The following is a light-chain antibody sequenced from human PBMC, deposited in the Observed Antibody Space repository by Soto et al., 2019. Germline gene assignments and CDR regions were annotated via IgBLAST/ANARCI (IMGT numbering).Light chain of an antibody. CDR2: GAS. CDR1: QSVSSRY. V-gene: IGKV3D-20*02. Sequence: EIVLTQSPGTLSLSPGEGATLSCRASQSVSSRYLGWYQQKLGQTPRLLFYGASNRATGIPDRFSGSGSGTDFTLTISRLEPEDFAVYYCQQRSSWPGTFGQGTRLEIK. CDR3: QQRSSWPGT. J-gene: IGKJ5*01.